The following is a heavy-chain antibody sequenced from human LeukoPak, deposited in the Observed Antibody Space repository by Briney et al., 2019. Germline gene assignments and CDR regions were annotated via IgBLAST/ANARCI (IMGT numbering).Heavy chain of an antibody. CDR1: GFTVSSNY. CDR3: ARESGYSYGLAGFFDY. CDR2: IYSDGRI. Sequence: GGSLRLSCGASGFTVSSNYMNWVRQAPGKGLEWVSVIYSDGRIHYADSVKGRFTISRDDSKNTLYLQMNSLRAEDTAVYYCARESGYSYGLAGFFDYWGQGTLVTVSS. J-gene: IGHJ4*02. D-gene: IGHD5-18*01. V-gene: IGHV3-53*01.